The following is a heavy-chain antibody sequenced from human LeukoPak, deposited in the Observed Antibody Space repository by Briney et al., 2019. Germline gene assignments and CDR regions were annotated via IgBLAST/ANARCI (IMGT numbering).Heavy chain of an antibody. Sequence: PSETLSLTCTLSGYSISSGYDWGWIRQPPGKGREWIGSIYHSGSTYYNPSLKSRVTISVDTSKNQFSLKLSSVTAADTAVYYCARGGIAVFAFDIWGQGTMVTVSS. V-gene: IGHV4-38-2*02. J-gene: IGHJ3*02. CDR3: ARGGIAVFAFDI. D-gene: IGHD6-19*01. CDR2: IYHSGST. CDR1: GYSISSGYD.